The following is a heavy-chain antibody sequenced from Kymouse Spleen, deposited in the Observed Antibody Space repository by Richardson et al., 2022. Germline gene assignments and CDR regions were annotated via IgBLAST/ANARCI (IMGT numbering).Heavy chain of an antibody. D-gene: IGHD5-12*01. J-gene: IGHJ4*02. CDR3: ARQGYSGYEPFDY. V-gene: IGHV4-34*01. Sequence: QVQLQQWGAGLLKPSETLSLTCAVYGGSFSGYYWSWIRQPPGKGLEWIGEINHSGSTNYNPSLKSRVTISVDTSKNQFSLKLSSVTAADTAVYYCARQGYSGYEPFDYWGQGTLVTVSS. CDR2: INHSGST. CDR1: GGSFSGYY.